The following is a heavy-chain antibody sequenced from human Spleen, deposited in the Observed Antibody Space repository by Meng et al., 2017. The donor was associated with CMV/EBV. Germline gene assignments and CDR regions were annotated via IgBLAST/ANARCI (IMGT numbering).Heavy chain of an antibody. J-gene: IGHJ5*02. CDR2: IHYSGGT. CDR3: ARDFASGWGVHNWFDP. CDR1: SINGGDYY. D-gene: IGHD3-9*01. V-gene: IGHV4-30-4*08. Sequence: SINGGDYYWSWIRQPPGKGLEWIGYIHYSGGTFSNPSLKSRVTISLDTSKNQLSLKVNSVTAADTAVYYCARDFASGWGVHNWFDPWGQGTLVTVSS.